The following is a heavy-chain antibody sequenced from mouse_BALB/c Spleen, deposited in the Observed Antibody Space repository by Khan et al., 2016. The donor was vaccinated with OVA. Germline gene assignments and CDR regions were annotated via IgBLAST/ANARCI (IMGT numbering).Heavy chain of an antibody. Sequence: QVQLKESGAELVRPGASVKLSCKTSGYTFTSYWIHWVKQRPGQGLEWIARIYPGTDNTYYNEKFKDKATLTADKSSSTAYMQLSSLKSEDSADYFCAIEEALYYFDYWGQGTTVTVSS. CDR2: IYPGTDNT. V-gene: IGHV1-76*01. CDR1: GYTFTSYW. J-gene: IGHJ2*01. CDR3: AIEEALYYFDY.